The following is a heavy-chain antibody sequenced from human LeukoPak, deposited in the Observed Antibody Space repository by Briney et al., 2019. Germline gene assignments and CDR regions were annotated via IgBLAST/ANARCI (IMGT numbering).Heavy chain of an antibody. J-gene: IGHJ4*02. CDR1: GFTFSSYG. CDR2: ISYDGSNK. V-gene: IGHV3-30*18. D-gene: IGHD3-22*01. CDR3: AKDYYDSSGYYGAFDY. Sequence: PGGSLRLSCAASGFTFSSYGMHWVRQAPGKGLEWVAVISYDGSNKYYADSVKGRFTISRDNSKNTLYLQMNSLRAEDTAVYYCAKDYYDSSGYYGAFDYWGQGTLVTVSS.